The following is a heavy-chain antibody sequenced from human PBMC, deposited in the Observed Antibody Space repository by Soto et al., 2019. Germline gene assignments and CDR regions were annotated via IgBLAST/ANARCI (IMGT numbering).Heavy chain of an antibody. J-gene: IGHJ4*02. CDR2: INPSGGST. CDR3: ANDPANRGSVDF. Sequence: QVQLVQSGAEVKKPGASVKLSCKASGYTFTSYYMHWVRQAPGQGLGWMGIINPSGGSTSYAQKFEGMFPMTRHSSARAVNLELSSLGSVDTAAYECANDPANRGSVDFRGQGTLGTVSS. CDR1: GYTFTSYY. V-gene: IGHV1-46*03. D-gene: IGHD5-18*01.